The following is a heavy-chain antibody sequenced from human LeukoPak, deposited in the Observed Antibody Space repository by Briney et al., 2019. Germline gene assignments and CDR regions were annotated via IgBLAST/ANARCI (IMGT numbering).Heavy chain of an antibody. CDR3: ARDPDCSGGSCYRVYYFDY. CDR1: GYTITGYY. Sequence: EASVKVSCKASGYTITGYYMHWVRQAPGQGLEWMGWINPNSGGTNYAQKFQGRVTLTRDTSISIAYKEVRRLRSDDTAVYYCARDPDCSGGSCYRVYYFDYWGQGTLVTVSS. D-gene: IGHD2-15*01. V-gene: IGHV1-2*02. J-gene: IGHJ4*02. CDR2: INPNSGGT.